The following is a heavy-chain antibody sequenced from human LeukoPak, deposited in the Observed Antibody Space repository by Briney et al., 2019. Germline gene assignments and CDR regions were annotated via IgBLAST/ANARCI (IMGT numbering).Heavy chain of an antibody. CDR1: GGSFSGYY. V-gene: IGHV4-34*01. Sequence: SETLSLTCAVYGGSFSGYYWSWIRQPPGKGLEWIGEINHSGSTNYNPSLKSRVTISVDTSKNQFSLKLSSVTATDTAVYYCARISPPVTMIVVATDAFDIWGQGTMVTVSS. J-gene: IGHJ3*02. CDR3: ARISPPVTMIVVATDAFDI. D-gene: IGHD3-22*01. CDR2: INHSGST.